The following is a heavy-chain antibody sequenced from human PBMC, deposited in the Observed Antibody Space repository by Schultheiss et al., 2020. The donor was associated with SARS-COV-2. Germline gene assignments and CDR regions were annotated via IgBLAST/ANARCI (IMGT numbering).Heavy chain of an antibody. D-gene: IGHD4-11*01. CDR1: GGSISSYY. Sequence: SETLSLTCTVSGGSISSYYWSWIRQPPGKGLEWIGYIYYSGSTYYNPSLKSRVTISVDTSKNQFSLKLSSVTAADTAVYYCARGALDYSYYYYYGMDVWGQGTTVTVSS. J-gene: IGHJ6*02. V-gene: IGHV4-59*06. CDR3: ARGALDYSYYYYYGMDV. CDR2: IYYSGST.